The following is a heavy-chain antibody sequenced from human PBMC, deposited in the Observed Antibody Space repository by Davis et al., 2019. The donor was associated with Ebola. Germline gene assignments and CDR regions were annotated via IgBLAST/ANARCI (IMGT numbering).Heavy chain of an antibody. CDR3: AKAYSSGPGLGGELDY. V-gene: IGHV3-30*02. CDR1: GFTFSSYG. CDR2: IRYDGSNK. D-gene: IGHD6-19*01. Sequence: GESLKISCAASGFTFSSYGMHWVRQAPGKGLEWVAFIRYDGSNKYYADSVKGRFTISRDNSKNTLYLQMNSLRAEDTAVYYCAKAYSSGPGLGGELDYWGQGTLVTVSS. J-gene: IGHJ4*02.